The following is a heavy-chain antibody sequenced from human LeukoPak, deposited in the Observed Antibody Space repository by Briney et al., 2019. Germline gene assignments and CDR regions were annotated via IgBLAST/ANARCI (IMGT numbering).Heavy chain of an antibody. J-gene: IGHJ5*02. D-gene: IGHD6-19*01. Sequence: GGSLRLSCVASGFTFSSYSMNWVRQAPGKGLEWVSSSSSSSSYIYYADSVKGRFTISRDNSKNTLYLQMNSLRAEDTALYYCARAAAETGAFRDNWFDPWGQGTLVTVSS. V-gene: IGHV3-21*01. CDR3: ARAAAETGAFRDNWFDP. CDR1: GFTFSSYS. CDR2: SSSSSSYI.